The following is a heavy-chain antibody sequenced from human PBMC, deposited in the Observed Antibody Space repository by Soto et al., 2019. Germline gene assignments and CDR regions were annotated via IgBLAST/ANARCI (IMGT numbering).Heavy chain of an antibody. D-gene: IGHD3-22*01. V-gene: IGHV3-23*01. J-gene: IGHJ3*02. CDR2: LNGRGSGT. Sequence: AGGSLRLSCAASGFDFSRSAMAWVRQAPGKGLEWVSALNGRGSGTYYADSVKGRFTISRDPSEDILYLQMSGLRAEDTAVYYCASPRVQYYYNTSGSFAFDIWGQGTMVPVSS. CDR1: GFDFSRSA. CDR3: ASPRVQYYYNTSGSFAFDI.